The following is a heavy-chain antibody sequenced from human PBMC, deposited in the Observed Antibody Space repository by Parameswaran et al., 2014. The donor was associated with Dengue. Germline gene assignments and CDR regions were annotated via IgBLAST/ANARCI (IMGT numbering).Heavy chain of an antibody. CDR3: ARVELSRVATSEYFDY. Sequence: ISVARWIRQSPSRGLEWLGRTYYRSKWYNDYAVSVKSRITINPDTSKNQFSLQLNSVTPEDTAVYYCARVELSRVATSEYFDYWGQGTLVTVSS. CDR2: TYYRSKWYN. CDR1: ISVA. J-gene: IGHJ4*02. D-gene: IGHD5-12*01. V-gene: IGHV6-1*01.